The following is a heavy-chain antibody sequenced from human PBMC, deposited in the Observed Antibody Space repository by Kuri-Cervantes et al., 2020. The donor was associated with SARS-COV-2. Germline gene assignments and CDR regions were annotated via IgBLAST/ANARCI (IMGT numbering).Heavy chain of an antibody. V-gene: IGHV3-30*02. CDR1: GFTFSSYS. D-gene: IGHD1-14*01. Sequence: GESLKISCAASGFTFSSYSMNWVRQAPGKGLEWVAFIRYDGSNKYYADSVKGRFTISRDNSKNTLYLQMNSLRAEDTAVYYCAKDRSNPRLPYTGTFDYWGQGTLVTVSS. CDR2: IRYDGSNK. CDR3: AKDRSNPRLPYTGTFDY. J-gene: IGHJ4*02.